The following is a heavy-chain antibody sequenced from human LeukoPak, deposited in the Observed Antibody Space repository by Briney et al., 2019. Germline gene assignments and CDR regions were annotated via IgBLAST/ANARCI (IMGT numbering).Heavy chain of an antibody. CDR2: MSGNSNDR. CDR3: ARDFVVEGY. V-gene: IGHV3-21*01. J-gene: IGHJ4*02. Sequence: GGSLRLSCAASGFTFSSYGMNWVRQAPGKGLEWVSSMSGNSNDRYYADSVRGRFTISTDNAKNSLYLQMNSLRAEDTAVYYCARDFVVEGYWGQGTLVTVSS. D-gene: IGHD3-16*02. CDR1: GFTFSSYG.